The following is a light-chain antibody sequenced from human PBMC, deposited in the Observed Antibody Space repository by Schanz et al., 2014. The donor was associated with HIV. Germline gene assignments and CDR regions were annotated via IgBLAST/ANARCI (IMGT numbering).Light chain of an antibody. Sequence: QSVLTQPPSASGTPGQRVTISCSGSSSNIGAGYDVHWYQQLPGTAPKLLIYGNSNRPSGVPDRFSGSGSGTSASLAITGLRSEDEADYYCAAWDGSLKVWVFGGGTKLTVL. CDR2: GNS. J-gene: IGLJ3*02. CDR1: SSNIGAGYD. V-gene: IGLV1-40*01. CDR3: AAWDGSLKVWV.